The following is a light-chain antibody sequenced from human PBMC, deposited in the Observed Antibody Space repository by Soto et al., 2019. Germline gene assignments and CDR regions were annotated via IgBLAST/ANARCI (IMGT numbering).Light chain of an antibody. CDR2: GSS. Sequence: EIVLTQSPGTLSLFPGERATLSCKTSQSVSSSSLAWYQQKPGQAPRLLIYGSSSRATGIPDRFSGSGSGTDFTLTISRLEPEDFAVYYWQQYGSSSWTFGQGTKVEIK. V-gene: IGKV3-20*01. J-gene: IGKJ1*01. CDR1: QSVSSSS. CDR3: QQYGSSSWT.